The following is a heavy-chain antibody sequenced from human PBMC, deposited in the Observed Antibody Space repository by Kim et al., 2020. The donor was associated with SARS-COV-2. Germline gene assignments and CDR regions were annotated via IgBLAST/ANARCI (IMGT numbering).Heavy chain of an antibody. Sequence: GGSLRLSCVASGFTFSSYWMSWVRQAPGKGLEWVANIKPDGSEKYYVDSLKGRFTISRDNAKNSLYLQMNSLRAEDTAVYYCAREGVTYYYGMDVWGQGTTVTVSS. V-gene: IGHV3-7*01. CDR2: IKPDGSEK. CDR3: AREGVTYYYGMDV. CDR1: GFTFSSYW. D-gene: IGHD2-8*01. J-gene: IGHJ6*02.